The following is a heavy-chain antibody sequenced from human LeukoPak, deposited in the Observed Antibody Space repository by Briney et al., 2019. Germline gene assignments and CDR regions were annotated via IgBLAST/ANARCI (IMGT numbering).Heavy chain of an antibody. CDR2: IYHSGST. D-gene: IGHD6-13*01. CDR3: ARPPAYSSRTNWFDP. V-gene: IGHV4-4*02. J-gene: IGHJ5*02. Sequence: SGTLSLTCAVSGGSISSSNWWSWVRQPPGKGLEWIGEIYHSGSTNYNPSLKSRVTISVDTSKNQFSLKLSSVIAADTAVYYCARPPAYSSRTNWFDPWGQGTLVTVSS. CDR1: GGSISSSNW.